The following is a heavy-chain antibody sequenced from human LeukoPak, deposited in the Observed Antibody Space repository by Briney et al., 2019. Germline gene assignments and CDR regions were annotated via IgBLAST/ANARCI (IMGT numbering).Heavy chain of an antibody. CDR2: IKQDGSEI. J-gene: IGHJ2*01. Sequence: GGSLRLSCVASGFTLSPYWMTWVRQAPGRGLEWVANIKQDGSEIYSVDSVKGRFTISRDNAKNSLYLQMNSLRAEDTAAYYCARDYGDYGWYFDLWGRGTLVTVSS. D-gene: IGHD4-17*01. CDR3: ARDYGDYGWYFDL. V-gene: IGHV3-7*03. CDR1: GFTLSPYW.